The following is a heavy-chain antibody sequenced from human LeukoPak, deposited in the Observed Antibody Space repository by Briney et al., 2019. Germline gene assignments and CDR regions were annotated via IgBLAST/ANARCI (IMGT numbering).Heavy chain of an antibody. V-gene: IGHV3-30*07. CDR2: ISYDGSNK. J-gene: IGHJ4*02. CDR3: ARETSGYYLDY. CDR1: GFTFSSYA. D-gene: IGHD3-3*01. Sequence: GGSLRLSCAASGFTFSSYAMHWVRQAPGKGLEWVAVISYDGSNKYYADSVKGRFTISRDNAKNSLYLQMNSLRAEDTAVYYCARETSGYYLDYWGQGTLVTVSS.